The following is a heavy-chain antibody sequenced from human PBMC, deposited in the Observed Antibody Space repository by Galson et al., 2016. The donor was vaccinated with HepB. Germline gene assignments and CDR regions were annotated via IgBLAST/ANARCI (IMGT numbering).Heavy chain of an antibody. CDR2: INGDGSST. J-gene: IGHJ4*02. D-gene: IGHD5-18*01. CDR1: GFSFSSYW. V-gene: IGHV3-74*01. CDR3: ARRDIPMANDY. Sequence: LRLSCAASGFSFSSYWMHWVRQAPGKGLVWVSRINGDGSSTSYADYVKGRFTISRDNAKNTLYLQMNSLRAEDTAVYFCARRDIPMANDYWGQGVLVTVSS.